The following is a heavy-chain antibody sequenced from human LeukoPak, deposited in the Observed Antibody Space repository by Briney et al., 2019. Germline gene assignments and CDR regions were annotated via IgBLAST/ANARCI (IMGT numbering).Heavy chain of an antibody. D-gene: IGHD3-9*01. Sequence: SETLSLTCTVSGGSISSYYWSWIRQPAGKGLEWIGRIYTSGSTNYNPSLKSRVTMSVDTSKNQFSLKLSSVTAADTAVYYCAGEPLDILTGPFDYWGQGTLVTVSS. V-gene: IGHV4-4*07. J-gene: IGHJ4*02. CDR2: IYTSGST. CDR1: GGSISSYY. CDR3: AGEPLDILTGPFDY.